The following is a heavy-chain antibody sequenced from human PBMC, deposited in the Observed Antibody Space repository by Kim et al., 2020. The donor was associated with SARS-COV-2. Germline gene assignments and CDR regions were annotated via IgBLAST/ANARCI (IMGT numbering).Heavy chain of an antibody. D-gene: IGHD3-3*01. V-gene: IGHV3-7*03. Sequence: GGSLRLSCAASGFTFSSYWMSWVRQAPGKGLEWVANIKQDGSEKYYVDSVKGRFTISRDNAKNSLYLQMNSLRAEDTAVYYCARRLWRAFWSGYYGGAEFDYWGQGTLVTVSS. CDR3: ARRLWRAFWSGYYGGAEFDY. CDR2: IKQDGSEK. J-gene: IGHJ4*02. CDR1: GFTFSSYW.